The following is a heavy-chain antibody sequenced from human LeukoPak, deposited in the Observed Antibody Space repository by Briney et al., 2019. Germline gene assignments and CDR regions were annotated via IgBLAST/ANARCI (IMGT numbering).Heavy chain of an antibody. Sequence: SQTLSLTCTVSGGSISSGSYYWSWIRQPAGKGLEWIGRIYTSGSTNYNPSLKSRVTISVDTSKNQFSLKLSSVTAADTAVYYCARGQGGYCSGGSCRLYYFDYWGQGTLVTVSS. V-gene: IGHV4-61*02. J-gene: IGHJ4*02. D-gene: IGHD2-15*01. CDR3: ARGQGGYCSGGSCRLYYFDY. CDR1: GGSISSGSYY. CDR2: IYTSGST.